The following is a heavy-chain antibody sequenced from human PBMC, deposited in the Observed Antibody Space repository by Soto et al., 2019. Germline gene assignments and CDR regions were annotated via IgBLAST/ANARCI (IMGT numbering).Heavy chain of an antibody. CDR1: GFTFSDYY. J-gene: IGHJ4*02. V-gene: IGHV3-11*05. D-gene: IGHD4-17*01. CDR3: ARDVDADFRTDFDY. CDR2: ISSSSSYT. Sequence: PGGSLRLSCAASGFTFSDYYMSWIRQAPGKGLEWVSYISSSSSYTNYADPVKGRFTISRDNAENSVYLEMESLRDEDTALYYCARDVDADFRTDFDYWGRGTLVTVSS.